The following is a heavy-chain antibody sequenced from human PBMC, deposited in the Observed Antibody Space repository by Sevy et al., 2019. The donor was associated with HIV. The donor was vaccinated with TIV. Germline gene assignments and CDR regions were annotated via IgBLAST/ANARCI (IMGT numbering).Heavy chain of an antibody. CDR1: GFAFYDYS. Sequence: GGCLRLSCAASGFAFYDYSMSWIRQAPGKGLGWVATLSFGCGKINYADSVKGRFTISRDNSKNSFYLQMDNLRVEDTALYYCAREGCTRPHDYWGQGTRVTVSS. D-gene: IGHD2-8*01. CDR2: LSFGCGKI. V-gene: IGHV3-23*01. J-gene: IGHJ4*02. CDR3: AREGCTRPHDY.